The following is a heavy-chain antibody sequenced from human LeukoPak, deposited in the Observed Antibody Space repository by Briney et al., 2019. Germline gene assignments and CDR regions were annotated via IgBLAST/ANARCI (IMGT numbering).Heavy chain of an antibody. CDR1: GFTFSSYA. CDR2: ISYDGSNK. J-gene: IGHJ4*02. D-gene: IGHD6-13*01. V-gene: IGHV3-30-3*01. CDR3: ARAAAGMDVWVDY. Sequence: GRSPRLSCAASGFTFSSYAMHWVRQAPGKGLEWVAVISYDGSNKYYADSVKGRFTISRDNSKNTLYLQMNSLRAEDTAVYYCARAAAGMDVWVDYWGQGTLVTVSS.